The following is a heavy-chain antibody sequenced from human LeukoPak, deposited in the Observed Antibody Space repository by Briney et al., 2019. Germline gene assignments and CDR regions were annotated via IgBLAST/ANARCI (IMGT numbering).Heavy chain of an antibody. CDR3: AKDMVRGVIIMPALDY. CDR1: GFTFDDYA. J-gene: IGHJ4*02. V-gene: IGHV3-43*02. D-gene: IGHD3-10*01. CDR2: ISGDGGST. Sequence: GGSLRLSCAASGFTFDDYAMHWVRQAPGKGLEWVSLISGDGGSTYYADSVKGRFTISRDNSKNSLYLQMNSLRTEDTALYYCAKDMVRGVIIMPALDYWGQGILVTVSS.